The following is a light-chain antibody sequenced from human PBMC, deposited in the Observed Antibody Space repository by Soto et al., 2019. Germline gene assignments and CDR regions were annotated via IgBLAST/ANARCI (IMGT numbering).Light chain of an antibody. J-gene: IGKJ1*01. CDR3: QQYNNWWT. CDR2: GAS. Sequence: EIVLTQSPGTLSLSPGERATLSCRASQSVSSSYLAWYQQKPGQAPRLLIYGASSRATGIPDRFSGSGSGTDFTLTISSLQSEDFAVYYCQQYNNWWTFGQGTKVAIK. V-gene: IGKV3-20*01. CDR1: QSVSSSY.